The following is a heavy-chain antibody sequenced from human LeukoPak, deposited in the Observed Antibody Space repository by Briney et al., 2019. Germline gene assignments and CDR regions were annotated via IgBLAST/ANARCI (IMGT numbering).Heavy chain of an antibody. Sequence: GGSLRLSCAGSGFTFSSFAMHWVRQAPGKGLEWVAVISYDGSNKYYGDSVKSRFTISRDNSKNTLYLQMNSLRAEDTAVYYCAKDTRKASDYWGQGTLVTVSS. CDR2: ISYDGSNK. CDR1: GFTFSSFA. CDR3: AKDTRKASDY. J-gene: IGHJ4*02. V-gene: IGHV3-30-3*01.